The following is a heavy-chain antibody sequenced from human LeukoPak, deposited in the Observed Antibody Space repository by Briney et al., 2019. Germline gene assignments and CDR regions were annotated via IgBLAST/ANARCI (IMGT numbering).Heavy chain of an antibody. J-gene: IGHJ3*02. Sequence: SEXXXXTCAXSGYSISSGXXWGWIRQPPGEXXEXIGSIYHRGSTHYNPSLKSRVTISVDTSKTQFSLKLSSVTAADTAVYYCARDYVTDRAFDIWGQGTMVTVSS. CDR1: GYSISSGXX. D-gene: IGHD1-14*01. V-gene: IGHV4-38-2*02. CDR2: IYHRGST. CDR3: ARDYVTDRAFDI.